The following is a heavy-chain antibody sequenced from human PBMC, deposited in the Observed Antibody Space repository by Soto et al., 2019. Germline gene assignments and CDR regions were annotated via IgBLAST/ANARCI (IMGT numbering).Heavy chain of an antibody. CDR3: ARHRDYGFNY. J-gene: IGHJ4*02. Sequence: PSETLSLTCTVSGGSISSSTYYWGWMRQPPGKGLEWIGSIYYSGSTYYNPSLKSRVTISVDTSKNQFSLKLSSVTAADTAVYYCARHRDYGFNYWGQGTLVT. CDR1: GGSISSSTYY. V-gene: IGHV4-39*01. D-gene: IGHD4-17*01. CDR2: IYYSGST.